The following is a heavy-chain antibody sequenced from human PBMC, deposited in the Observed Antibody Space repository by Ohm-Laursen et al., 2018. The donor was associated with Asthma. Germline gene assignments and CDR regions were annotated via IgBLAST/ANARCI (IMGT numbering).Heavy chain of an antibody. D-gene: IGHD3-10*01. CDR2: VNGSGGST. Sequence: SLRLSCAASGFTFSSYAMTWVRQAPGKGLEWVSSVNGSGGSTYYADSVKGRFTISRDNSRNTLYLQMNSLRAEDTAVYHCAKEPTYYFGSGSDYFDYWGQGTLVTVSS. V-gene: IGHV3-23*01. J-gene: IGHJ4*02. CDR1: GFTFSSYA. CDR3: AKEPTYYFGSGSDYFDY.